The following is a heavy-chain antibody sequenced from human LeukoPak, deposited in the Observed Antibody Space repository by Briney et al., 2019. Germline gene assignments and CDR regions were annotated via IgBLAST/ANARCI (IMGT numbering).Heavy chain of an antibody. CDR3: AKDQPVGYCSSTSCYIDH. CDR1: GFTFSSYA. J-gene: IGHJ4*02. V-gene: IGHV3-23*01. D-gene: IGHD2-2*02. Sequence: GGSLRLSCAASGFTFSSYAMSWVRQAPGKGLEWVSAISGSGGSTYYADSVKGRFTISRDNSKNTLYLQMNSLRAEDTAVYYCAKDQPVGYCSSTSCYIDHWGQGTLVTVSS. CDR2: ISGSGGST.